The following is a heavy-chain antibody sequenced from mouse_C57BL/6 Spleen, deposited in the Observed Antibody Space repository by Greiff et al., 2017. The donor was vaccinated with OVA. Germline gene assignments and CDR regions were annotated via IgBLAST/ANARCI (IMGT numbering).Heavy chain of an antibody. D-gene: IGHD4-1*01. V-gene: IGHV1-81*01. J-gene: IGHJ3*01. CDR1: GYTFTSYG. CDR2: IYPRSGNT. CDR3: ARSGGTEAWFAY. Sequence: VMLQESGAELARPGASVKLSCKASGYTFTSYGISWVKQRTGQGLEWIGEIYPRSGNTYYNEKFKGKATLTADKSSSTAYMELRSLTSEDSAVYFCARSGGTEAWFAYWGQGTLVTVSA.